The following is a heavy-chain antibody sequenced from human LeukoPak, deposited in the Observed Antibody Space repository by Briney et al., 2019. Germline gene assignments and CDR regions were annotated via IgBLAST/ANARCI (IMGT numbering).Heavy chain of an antibody. D-gene: IGHD1-26*01. Sequence: SETLSLTCTVAGGSVSSGSYYWSWIRQPPGKGLEWIGYIYYSGRTNYNPSLKSRVTMSVDTSKNQFSLKLSSVTAADTAVYYCARESGAFCPFGYWGQGTLVIVPS. J-gene: IGHJ4*02. CDR3: ARESGAFCPFGY. V-gene: IGHV4-61*01. CDR2: IYYSGRT. CDR1: GGSVSSGSYY.